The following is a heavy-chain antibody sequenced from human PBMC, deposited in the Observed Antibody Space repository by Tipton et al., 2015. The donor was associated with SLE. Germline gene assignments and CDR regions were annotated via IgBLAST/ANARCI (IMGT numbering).Heavy chain of an antibody. J-gene: IGHJ4*02. CDR2: INHSGST. CDR3: ARARLIWSSCDY. Sequence: TLSLTCTVSGGSISSSSYYWGWIRQPPGKGLEWIGEINHSGSTNYNPSLKSRVTISVDTSKNQFSLKLSSVTAADTAVYYCARARLIWSSCDYWGQGTLVTVSS. V-gene: IGHV4-39*07. D-gene: IGHD6-13*01. CDR1: GGSISSSSYY.